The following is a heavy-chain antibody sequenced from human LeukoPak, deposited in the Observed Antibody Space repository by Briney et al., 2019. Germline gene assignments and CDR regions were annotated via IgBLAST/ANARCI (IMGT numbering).Heavy chain of an antibody. CDR2: IYYSGST. Sequence: SETLSLTCTVSGGSISSGDYYWSWIRQPPGKGLEWIGYIYYSGSTYYNPSLKSRVTISVDTSKNQFSLKLSSVTAADTAVYYCARDRVRGNSNPFFDYWGQGTLVTVSS. CDR3: ARDRVRGNSNPFFDY. D-gene: IGHD4-11*01. J-gene: IGHJ4*02. V-gene: IGHV4-30-4*02. CDR1: GGSISSGDYY.